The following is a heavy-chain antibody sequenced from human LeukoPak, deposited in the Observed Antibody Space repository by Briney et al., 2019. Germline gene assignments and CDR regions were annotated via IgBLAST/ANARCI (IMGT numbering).Heavy chain of an antibody. CDR3: ARQRSYNLYLDL. V-gene: IGHV4-31*03. J-gene: IGHJ2*01. CDR2: IHYSGRT. D-gene: IGHD3-10*01. Sequence: SYTLSLPCTVSRGSLSSDEHYWRWIRQHPGKGLEWIGHIHYSGRTYYNPSLKSRLTISVDTSKTQFSLKLSSVSTAETAVDYCARQRSYNLYLDLWGRGGLVTVSS. CDR1: RGSLSSDEHY.